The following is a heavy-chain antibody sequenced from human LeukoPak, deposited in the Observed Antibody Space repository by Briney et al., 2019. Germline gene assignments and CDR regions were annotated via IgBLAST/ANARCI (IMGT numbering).Heavy chain of an antibody. CDR1: GYSISSGYY. CDR3: ARMFEY. CDR2: IYTSGTT. V-gene: IGHV4-61*09. J-gene: IGHJ4*02. Sequence: PSETLSLTCTVSGYSISSGYYWTWIRQPAGKGLEWIGHIYTSGTTNYNPSLKSRVTILLDTSKNQFSLNLNSVTAADTAIYYCARMFEYWGQGTLVTVSS.